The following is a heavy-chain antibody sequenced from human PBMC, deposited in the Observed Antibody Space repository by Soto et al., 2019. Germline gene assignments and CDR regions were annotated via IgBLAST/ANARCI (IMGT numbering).Heavy chain of an antibody. D-gene: IGHD3-9*01. J-gene: IGHJ6*02. CDR2: SFYSGST. CDR1: GGSISSYY. V-gene: IGHV4-59*01. Sequence: SETLSLTCTVSGGSISSYYWSWIRQPPGKGLEWIGYSFYSGSTKYNPSLKSRATISVDTSKIHFSLNLSSVTAADTAVYYCARDKGRYDSGMDVWGQGTTVTVSS. CDR3: ARDKGRYDSGMDV.